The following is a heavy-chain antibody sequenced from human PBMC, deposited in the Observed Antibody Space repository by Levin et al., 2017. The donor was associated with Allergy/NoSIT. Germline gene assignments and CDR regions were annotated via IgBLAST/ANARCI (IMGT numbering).Heavy chain of an antibody. D-gene: IGHD6-19*01. V-gene: IGHV5-51*01. CDR2: IYPGDSDA. CDR1: GYTFTNYW. CDR3: ASPLGVAGYFDY. Sequence: ASVKVSCKGSGYTFTNYWIGWVRQMPGKGLEWMGIIYPGDSDARYSPSFQGQVTISADKSISTAYLQWSSLKASDTAMYYCASPLGVAGYFDYWGQGTLVTVSS. J-gene: IGHJ4*02.